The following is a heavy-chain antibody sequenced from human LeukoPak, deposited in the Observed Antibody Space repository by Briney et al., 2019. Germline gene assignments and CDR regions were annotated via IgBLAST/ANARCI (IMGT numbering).Heavy chain of an antibody. D-gene: IGHD3-22*01. CDR2: VGRDGSI. Sequence: TGGSLRLSCVASGFTFKTYTMNWVRQAPGKGLEWISCVGRDGSIHYADSVKGRITISRDNAKNSLFLQMNSLRAEDTAIYYCARRYYDTTGYAFDIWGQGTMVTVSS. J-gene: IGHJ3*02. CDR3: ARRYYDTTGYAFDI. CDR1: GFTFKTYT. V-gene: IGHV3-21*01.